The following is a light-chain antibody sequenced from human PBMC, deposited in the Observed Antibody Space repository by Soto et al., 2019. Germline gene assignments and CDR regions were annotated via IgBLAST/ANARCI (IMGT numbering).Light chain of an antibody. CDR2: GAS. CDR3: QQYVSVPLT. V-gene: IGKV3-20*01. J-gene: IGKJ4*01. Sequence: EIVLTQSPGTLSLSPRERATLSCRASQSVGTYLAWYQQKPGQAPRLLMYGASSRATGIPDRFSGSGSGTDFTLTISRLEPDDLAVYYCQQYVSVPLTFGGGTKVDIK. CDR1: QSVGTY.